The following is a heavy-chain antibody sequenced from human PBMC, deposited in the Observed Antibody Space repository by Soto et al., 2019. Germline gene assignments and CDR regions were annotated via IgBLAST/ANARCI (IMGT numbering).Heavy chain of an antibody. CDR3: ARGKRAGLRGRRYYFDY. J-gene: IGHJ4*02. Sequence: SETLSLTCAVYGGSFSGYYWSWIRQPPGKGPEWIGEINHSGSTNYNPSLKSRVTISVDTSKNQFSLKLSSVTAADTAVYYCARGKRAGLRGRRYYFDYWGQGTLVTVSS. V-gene: IGHV4-34*01. D-gene: IGHD1-26*01. CDR1: GGSFSGYY. CDR2: INHSGST.